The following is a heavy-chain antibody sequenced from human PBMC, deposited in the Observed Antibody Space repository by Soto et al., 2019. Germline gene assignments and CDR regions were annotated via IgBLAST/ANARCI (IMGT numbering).Heavy chain of an antibody. CDR2: ISYDGSNK. J-gene: IGHJ4*02. Sequence: QVQLVESGGGVVQPGRSLRLSCAASGFTFSSYGMHWVRQAPGKGLEWVAIISYDGSNKYYADSVKGRFTISRDNSKNTLYLQMNSLRAEDTAVYYCAKDLRRRVVTAPVDYWGQGTLVTVSS. D-gene: IGHD2-21*02. CDR3: AKDLRRRVVTAPVDY. V-gene: IGHV3-30*18. CDR1: GFTFSSYG.